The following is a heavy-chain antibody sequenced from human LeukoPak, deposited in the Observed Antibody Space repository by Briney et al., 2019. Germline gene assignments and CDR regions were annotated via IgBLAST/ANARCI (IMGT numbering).Heavy chain of an antibody. CDR3: GKTTVGYSSGQKPAWPVDY. D-gene: IGHD5-18*01. V-gene: IGHV3-23*01. J-gene: IGHJ4*02. Sequence: PGGSPRLSCEASGFTFGSHAMYWVRQAPGKGLEWVAGIFGSGGSPHYADPVKGRFTISRDNSRNTVYLQINSLRAEDTAVYYCGKTTVGYSSGQKPAWPVDYWGQGTLVTVSS. CDR2: IFGSGGSP. CDR1: GFTFGSHA.